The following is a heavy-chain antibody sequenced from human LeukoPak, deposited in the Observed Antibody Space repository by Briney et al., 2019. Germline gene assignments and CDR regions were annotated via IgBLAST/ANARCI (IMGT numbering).Heavy chain of an antibody. CDR1: GYTFTSYA. J-gene: IGHJ6*02. D-gene: IGHD2-2*01. CDR3: ARDPIVVVPAAEFSYYYYGMDV. CDR2: INAGNGNT. V-gene: IGHV1-3*01. Sequence: ASVNVSCKASGYTFTSYAMHWVRQAPGQRLEWMGWINAGNGNTKYSQKFQGRVTITRDTSASTAYMELSSLRSEDTAVYYCARDPIVVVPAAEFSYYYYGMDVWGQGTTVTVSS.